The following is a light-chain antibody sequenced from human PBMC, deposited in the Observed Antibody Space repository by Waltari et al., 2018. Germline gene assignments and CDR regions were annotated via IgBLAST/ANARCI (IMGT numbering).Light chain of an antibody. V-gene: IGKV1-39*01. CDR2: AAS. CDR3: QQSYSTPHMYT. J-gene: IGKJ2*01. CDR1: QSISSY. Sequence: DIQMTQSPSSPSASVGDRVTITCRASQSISSYLNWYQQKPGKAPKLLIYAASSLQSGVPSRFSGSGSGTDFTLTISSLQPEDFATYYCQQSYSTPHMYTFGQGTKLEIK.